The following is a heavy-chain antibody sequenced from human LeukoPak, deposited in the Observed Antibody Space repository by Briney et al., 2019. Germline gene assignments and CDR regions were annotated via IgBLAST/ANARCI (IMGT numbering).Heavy chain of an antibody. CDR3: ARAGSDYYYYYMDV. V-gene: IGHV1-69*05. CDR1: GGTFNSYA. CDR2: IIPIFGTA. Sequence: GASVKVSCKASGGTFNSYAISWVRQAPGQGLEWMGRIIPIFGTANYAQKFQGRVTITTDESTSTAYMELSSLRSEDTAVYYCARAGSDYYYYYMDVWGKGTTVTVSS. J-gene: IGHJ6*03. D-gene: IGHD3-10*01.